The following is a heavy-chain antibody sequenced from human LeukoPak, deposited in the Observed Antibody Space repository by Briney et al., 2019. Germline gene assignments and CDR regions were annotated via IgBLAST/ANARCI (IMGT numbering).Heavy chain of an antibody. CDR1: GFSFSSNW. CDR2: INSDGSST. D-gene: IGHD5-18*01. J-gene: IGHJ3*02. Sequence: GGSLRLSCAVSGFSFSSNWMHWVRQVPGKGLVWVSRINSDGSSTTYADSVKGRFTISRDNAKNTLYLQMNSLRAEDTAVYYCARDRGYKAFDIWGQGTMVTVSS. CDR3: ARDRGYKAFDI. V-gene: IGHV3-74*01.